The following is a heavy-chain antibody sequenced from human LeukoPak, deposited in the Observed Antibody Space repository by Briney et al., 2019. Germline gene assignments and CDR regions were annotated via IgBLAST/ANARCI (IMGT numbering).Heavy chain of an antibody. CDR1: GFTFSSYA. J-gene: IGHJ4*02. CDR2: ISGSGGST. D-gene: IGHD2-2*01. Sequence: GGSLRLSCAASGFTFSSYAMSWVRQAPGKGLEWVSAISGSGGSTYYADSVKGRFTISRDNSKNTLYLQMNSLRAEDTAVYYCAKAEDXVVXPXXSFDYWGQGTXVTVSS. V-gene: IGHV3-23*01. CDR3: AKAEDXVVXPXXSFDY.